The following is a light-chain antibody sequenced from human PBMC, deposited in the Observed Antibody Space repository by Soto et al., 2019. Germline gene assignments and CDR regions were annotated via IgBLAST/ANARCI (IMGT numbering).Light chain of an antibody. V-gene: IGKV1-9*01. CDR3: QQLHVYPST. CDR1: QDINSY. Sequence: IQLTQSPSSLSASVGDRVTITCRASQDINSYLAWYQQNPGKAPNLLIYAGTSLQSGVPSRFSGSGSGTEFTLTISSLQPEDFATYYCQQLHVYPSTFGGGTKVE. CDR2: AGT. J-gene: IGKJ4*01.